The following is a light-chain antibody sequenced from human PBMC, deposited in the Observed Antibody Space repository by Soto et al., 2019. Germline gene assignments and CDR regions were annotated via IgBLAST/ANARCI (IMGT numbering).Light chain of an antibody. CDR1: QSVSSN. V-gene: IGKV3-15*01. CDR2: GAS. Sequence: EIVMTQSPATLSLSPGERATLSCRASQSVSSNLAWYKQKPGQAPRLLSYGASTRATGIPARFSGSGSGTEFTLTISSLKSEDFEVYYCQQYNNWPWTFGQGTKVDIK. CDR3: QQYNNWPWT. J-gene: IGKJ1*01.